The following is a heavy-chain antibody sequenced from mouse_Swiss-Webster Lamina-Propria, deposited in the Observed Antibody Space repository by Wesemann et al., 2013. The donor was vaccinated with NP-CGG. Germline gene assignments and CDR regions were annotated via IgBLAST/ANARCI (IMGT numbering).Heavy chain of an antibody. CDR2: INPSNGGT. D-gene: IGHD2-14*01. V-gene: IGHV1S81*02. J-gene: IGHJ3*01. Sequence: QVQLQQPGAELVKPGASVKLSCKASGYTFTSYYMYWVKQRPGQGLEWIGGINPSNGGTNFNEKFKSKATLTVDKSSSTAYMQLSSLTSEDSAVYYCTRSRRYAAWFAYWGQGTLVTVSA. CDR1: GYTFTSYY. CDR3: TRSRRYAAWFAY.